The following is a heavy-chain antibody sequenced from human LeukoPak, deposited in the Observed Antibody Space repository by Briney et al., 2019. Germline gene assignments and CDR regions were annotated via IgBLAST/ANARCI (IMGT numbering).Heavy chain of an antibody. J-gene: IGHJ6*02. CDR2: INHSGST. CDR3: ARGPQVPAAIIYYYYGMDV. V-gene: IGHV4-34*01. D-gene: IGHD2-2*01. CDR1: GGSFSGYY. Sequence: SETLSLTCAVYGGSFSGYYWSWIRQPPGKGLEWIGEINHSGSTNYNPSLKSRVTMSVDTSKNQFSLKLSSVTAADTAVYYCARGPQVPAAIIYYYYGMDVWGQGTTVTVSS.